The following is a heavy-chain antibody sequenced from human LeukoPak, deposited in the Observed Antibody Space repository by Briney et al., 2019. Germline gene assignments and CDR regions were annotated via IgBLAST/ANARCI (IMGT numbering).Heavy chain of an antibody. Sequence: GGSLRLSCLGSDFIFTKYWMTWVRQAPGKGLEWVANIREDGNKDNYIDSVRGRFTISRDNAKNSLYLQMNSLRAEDTAVYYCAKDSKIVGPTFRSYHYMDVWGKGTTVTVSS. V-gene: IGHV3-7*03. CDR3: AKDSKIVGPTFRSYHYMDV. J-gene: IGHJ6*03. D-gene: IGHD1-26*01. CDR2: IREDGNKD. CDR1: DFIFTKYW.